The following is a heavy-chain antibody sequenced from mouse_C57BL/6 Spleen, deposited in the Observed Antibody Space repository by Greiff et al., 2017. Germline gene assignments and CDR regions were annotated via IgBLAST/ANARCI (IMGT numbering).Heavy chain of an antibody. CDR1: GFTFSSYG. D-gene: IGHD1-1*01. V-gene: IGHV5-6*01. CDR3: ASPYGSSLYYAMDY. CDR2: ISSGGSYT. Sequence: EVQGVESGGDLVKPGGSLKLSCAASGFTFSSYGMSWVRQTPDKRLEWVATISSGGSYTYYPDSVKGRFTISRDNAKNTLYLQMSSLKSEDTAMYYCASPYGSSLYYAMDYWGQGTSVTVSS. J-gene: IGHJ4*01.